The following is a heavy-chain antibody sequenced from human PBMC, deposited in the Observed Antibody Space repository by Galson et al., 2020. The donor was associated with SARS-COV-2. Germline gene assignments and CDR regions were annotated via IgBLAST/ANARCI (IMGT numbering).Heavy chain of an antibody. J-gene: IGHJ4*02. Sequence: ASVKVSCTASGYTFTSYDIIWVRQATGQGLEWMGWMNPNSGYTGYAQKFQGRVTMTRNTSIITAYMELSSLRSEDTAVYYCARGAYSSSPYFDFWGQGTLVTISS. CDR3: ARGAYSSSPYFDF. CDR2: MNPNSGYT. CDR1: GYTFTSYD. V-gene: IGHV1-8*01. D-gene: IGHD6-6*01.